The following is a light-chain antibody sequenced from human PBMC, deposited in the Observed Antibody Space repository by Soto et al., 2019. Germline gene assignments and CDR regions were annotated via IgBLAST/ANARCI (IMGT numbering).Light chain of an antibody. CDR2: GAS. V-gene: IGKV3-15*01. Sequence: EIVMTQSPATLSVSPGERATLSGRASQSVSNNLAWYQKKPGHAPRLLIYGASTRATGIPARFSGSGSGTEFTLTISSLQSEDFAFYYCQQYNNWWTFGQGTRVDIK. CDR3: QQYNNWWT. J-gene: IGKJ1*01. CDR1: QSVSNN.